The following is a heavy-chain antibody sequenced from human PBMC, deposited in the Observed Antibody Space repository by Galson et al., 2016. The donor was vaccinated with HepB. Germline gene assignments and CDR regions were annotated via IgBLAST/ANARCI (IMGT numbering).Heavy chain of an antibody. Sequence: SVKVSCKVSGYTLSELSIHWVRQAPGKGLEWMGGFHPEDAETIYAQDFQGRVTMTEDTSTNTAYMELSSLRSEDTAVYYCATHRPQGDFWSGFDYWGQGTLVTVSS. CDR2: FHPEDAET. CDR3: ATHRPQGDFWSGFDY. V-gene: IGHV1-24*01. D-gene: IGHD3-3*01. J-gene: IGHJ4*02. CDR1: GYTLSELS.